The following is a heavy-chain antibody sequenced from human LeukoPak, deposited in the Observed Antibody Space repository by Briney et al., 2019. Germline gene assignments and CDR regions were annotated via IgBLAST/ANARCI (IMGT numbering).Heavy chain of an antibody. CDR3: ARGGHSSALGGLNNFDF. D-gene: IGHD3-22*01. J-gene: IGHJ4*02. CDR1: GFTFSFYW. V-gene: IGHV3-7*01. Sequence: GGSLRLSCAASGFTFSFYWMTGFRQAPGKGLEWVAYIKQDGSDEYYVDSVKGRFTISRDNAKNSVYLQMNSLRAEDTALYYCARGGHSSALGGLNNFDFWGQGTLVTVSS. CDR2: IKQDGSDE.